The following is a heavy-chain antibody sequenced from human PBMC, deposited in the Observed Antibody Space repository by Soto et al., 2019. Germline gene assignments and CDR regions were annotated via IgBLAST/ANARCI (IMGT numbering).Heavy chain of an antibody. CDR3: TRDSGYKYRGYYYYYGMDV. D-gene: IGHD5-12*01. V-gene: IGHV3-73*01. CDR2: IRSKANSYAT. CDR1: GCTFSGYA. J-gene: IGHJ6*02. Sequence: GGSLKLSFSASGCTFSGYAMHWVRQASGKGLEWVGRIRSKANSYATAYAASVKGRFTISRDDSKNTAYLQMNSLKTEDTAVYYCTRDSGYKYRGYYYYYGMDVWGQGTTVTVSS.